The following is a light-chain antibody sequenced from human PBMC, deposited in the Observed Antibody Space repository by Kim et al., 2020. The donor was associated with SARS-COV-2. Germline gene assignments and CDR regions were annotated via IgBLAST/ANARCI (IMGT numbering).Light chain of an antibody. CDR1: SGHSSYA. V-gene: IGLV4-69*01. Sequence: QLVLTQSPSASASLGASVKLTCTLSSGHSSYAIAWHQQQPEKGPRYLMKLNSDGSHSKGDGIPDRFSGSSSGAERYLTISSLQSEDEADYYCQTWGTGDVVFCGGTQLTVL. CDR3: QTWGTGDVV. CDR2: LNSDGSH. J-gene: IGLJ2*01.